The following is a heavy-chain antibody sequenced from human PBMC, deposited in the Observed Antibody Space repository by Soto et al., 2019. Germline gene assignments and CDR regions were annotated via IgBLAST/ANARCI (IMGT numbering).Heavy chain of an antibody. CDR3: ASSYSSSLYYYYYYMDV. D-gene: IGHD6-6*01. J-gene: IGHJ6*03. CDR2: MNPNSGNT. V-gene: IGHV1-8*01. Sequence: ASVKVSCKASGYTFTSYDINWVRQATGQGLEWMGWMNPNSGNTGYAQKFQGRVTMTRNTSISTAYMELSSLRSEDTAVYYCASSYSSSLYYYYYYMDVWGKGTTVTVSS. CDR1: GYTFTSYD.